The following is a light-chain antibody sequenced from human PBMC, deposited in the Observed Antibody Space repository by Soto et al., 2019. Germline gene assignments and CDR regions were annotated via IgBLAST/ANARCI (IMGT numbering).Light chain of an antibody. CDR3: QQYNSWSPIT. V-gene: IGKV3-20*01. J-gene: IGKJ5*01. CDR1: QSVSNSH. CDR2: GAS. Sequence: EIVLTQSPGTLSLSPGERATLTCRASQSVSNSHLAWHQQKPGQAPRLLIFGASSRDAGIPYRFRGTGAGTEFTLTISSLQSEDFAVYYCQQYNSWSPITFGQGTRLEIK.